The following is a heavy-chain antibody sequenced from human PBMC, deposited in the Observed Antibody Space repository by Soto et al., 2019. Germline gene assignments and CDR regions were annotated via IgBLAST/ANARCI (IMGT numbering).Heavy chain of an antibody. V-gene: IGHV3-30-3*01. CDR2: ISYDGSNK. CDR1: GFTFSSYA. Sequence: QVQLVESGGGVVQPGRSLRLSCAASGFTFSSYAMHWVRQAPGKGLEWVAVISYDGSNKYYADSVKGRFTISRDNSKNTLYPQMNSLRAEDTAVYYCARGDFWSGYGPNDYWGQGTLVTVSS. D-gene: IGHD3-3*01. CDR3: ARGDFWSGYGPNDY. J-gene: IGHJ4*02.